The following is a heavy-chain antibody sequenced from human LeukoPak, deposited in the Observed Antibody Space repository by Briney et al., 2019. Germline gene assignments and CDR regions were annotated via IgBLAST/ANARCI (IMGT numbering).Heavy chain of an antibody. CDR2: IYYSGST. CDR3: ASSSSWSIDY. CDR1: GGSISSGGYY. V-gene: IGHV4-31*03. J-gene: IGHJ4*02. D-gene: IGHD6-13*01. Sequence: SETLSLTCTVSGGSISSGGYYWSWIRQHPGKGLEWIGYIYYSGSTYYNPSLKSRVTISVDTSKNQFSLKLSSVTAADTAAYYCASSSSWSIDYWGQGTLVTVSS.